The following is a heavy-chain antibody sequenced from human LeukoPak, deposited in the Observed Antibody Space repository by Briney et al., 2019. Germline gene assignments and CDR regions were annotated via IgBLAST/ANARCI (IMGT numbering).Heavy chain of an antibody. V-gene: IGHV1-46*01. Sequence: ASVKVSCKASGYSFTSYYMYWVRHAPGQGLEWMGVINPSGGSTNYAQKFQGRVTMTRDTSTSTVYMELSSLRSEDTAVYYCARATVRLGYCTVWGQGTLVTVSS. CDR3: ARATVRLGYCTV. D-gene: IGHD2-8*02. CDR1: GYSFTSYY. J-gene: IGHJ4*02. CDR2: INPSGGST.